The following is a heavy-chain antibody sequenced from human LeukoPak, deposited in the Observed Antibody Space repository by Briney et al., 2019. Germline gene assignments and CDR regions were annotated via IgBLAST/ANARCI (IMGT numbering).Heavy chain of an antibody. CDR3: ARDQYDTWSRRGNFDS. Sequence: GGSLRLSCVASGLTFGKYWMSWVRQAPGKGLEWVANIKLDGSEKNYVDSVKGRFTISRDNTKNSLYLQMNSLRAEDTAVFYCARDQYDTWSRRGNFDSWGQGTLVTVSS. J-gene: IGHJ4*02. CDR2: IKLDGSEK. D-gene: IGHD3-3*01. V-gene: IGHV3-7*03. CDR1: GLTFGKYW.